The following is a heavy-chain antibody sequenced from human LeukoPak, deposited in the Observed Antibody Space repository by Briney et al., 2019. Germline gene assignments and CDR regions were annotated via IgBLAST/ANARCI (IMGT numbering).Heavy chain of an antibody. J-gene: IGHJ5*02. CDR1: GFTFSSYS. CDR2: ISSSSSYI. CDR3: ARDLPLYCSSTSCCRWFDP. Sequence: GGSLRLSCAASGFTFSSYSMNWVRQAPGKGLEWVSSISSSSSYIYYADSVKGRFTISRDNAKNSLYLQMNSLRAEDTAVYYCARDLPLYCSSTSCCRWFDPWGQGTLVTVSS. D-gene: IGHD2-2*01. V-gene: IGHV3-21*01.